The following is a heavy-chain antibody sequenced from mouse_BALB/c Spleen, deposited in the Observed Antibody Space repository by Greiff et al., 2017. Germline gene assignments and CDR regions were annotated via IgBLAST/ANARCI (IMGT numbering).Heavy chain of an antibody. CDR3: ARWDYEGFAY. V-gene: IGHV1-69*02. CDR1: GYTFTSYW. J-gene: IGHJ3*01. CDR2: IDPSDSYT. D-gene: IGHD2-4*01. Sequence: VQLQQPGAELVKPGASVKLSCKASGYTFTSYWMHWVKQRPGQGLGWIGEIDPSDSYTNYNQKFKGKATLTVDKSSSTAYMQLSSLTSEDSAVYYCARWDYEGFAYWGQGTLVTVSA.